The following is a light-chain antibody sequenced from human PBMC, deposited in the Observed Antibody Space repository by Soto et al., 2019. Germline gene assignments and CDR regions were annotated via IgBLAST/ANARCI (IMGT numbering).Light chain of an antibody. V-gene: IGLV2-8*01. CDR1: SSDVGGYNF. Sequence: QSVLTQPPSASGSPGQSVTISCTGTSSDVGGYNFVSWYQQHPGKAPKLMIYEVSKRPSGVPDRFSGSKSGNTASLTVSGLQADDEADYYCTSYAGSNIPVVFGGGTKHTVL. CDR3: TSYAGSNIPVV. J-gene: IGLJ2*01. CDR2: EVS.